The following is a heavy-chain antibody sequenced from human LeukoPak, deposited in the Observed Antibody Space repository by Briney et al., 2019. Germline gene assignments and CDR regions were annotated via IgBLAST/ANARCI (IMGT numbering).Heavy chain of an antibody. CDR3: ARRSTGNYNWFDP. J-gene: IGHJ5*02. CDR1: GASISSGDYS. V-gene: IGHV4-30-2*01. D-gene: IGHD1-1*01. Sequence: SETLSLTCAVSGASISSGDYSWSWIRQPPGMGLEWIGYIYHGGSTCYNPSLNSRVTISIDTSKNQFSLKLSSVTAADTAVYFCARRSTGNYNWFDPWGRGSLVTVSS. CDR2: IYHGGST.